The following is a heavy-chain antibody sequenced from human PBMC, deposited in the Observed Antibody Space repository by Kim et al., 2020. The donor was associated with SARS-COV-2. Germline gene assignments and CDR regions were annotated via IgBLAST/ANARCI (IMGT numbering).Heavy chain of an antibody. V-gene: IGHV4-59*13. D-gene: IGHD3-10*01. CDR2: IYYNGRT. Sequence: SETLSLTCTVPSDSITTYYWNWIRQSPGKGLAWIGFIYYNGRTNYNPSLKSRVTMSVDTSRNQFSLSLTSVTAADTAIYYWVRGDDELSFDYWGQGALVTVSS. CDR3: VRGDDELSFDY. CDR1: SDSITTYY. J-gene: IGHJ4*02.